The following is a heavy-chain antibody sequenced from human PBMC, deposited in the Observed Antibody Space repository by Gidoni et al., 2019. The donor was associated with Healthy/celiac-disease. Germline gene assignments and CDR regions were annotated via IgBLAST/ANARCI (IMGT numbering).Heavy chain of an antibody. J-gene: IGHJ3*02. V-gene: IGHV3-21*01. D-gene: IGHD2-15*01. CDR2: ISSSSSYI. CDR3: ARVVVVAATWYAFDI. Sequence: EVQLVESGGGLVKPGGSLRLSCAASGFTFSSFSMNWFLQAPGKGLEWVSSISSSSSYIYYADSVKGRFTISRDNAKNSLYLQMNSLRAEDTAVYYCARVVVVAATWYAFDIWGQGTMVTVSS. CDR1: GFTFSSFS.